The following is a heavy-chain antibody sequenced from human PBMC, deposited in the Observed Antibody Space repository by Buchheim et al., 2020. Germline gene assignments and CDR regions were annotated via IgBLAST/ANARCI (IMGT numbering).Heavy chain of an antibody. CDR2: ISSSGSTI. CDR3: ARDLALYYYGSGSYSHH. V-gene: IGHV3-48*03. J-gene: IGHJ5*02. D-gene: IGHD3-10*01. Sequence: EVQLVESGGGLVQPGGSLRLSCAASGFTFSSYDMSWVRQAPGKGLEWVSYISSSGSTIYYADSVKGRFTISRDNAKNSLYLQTNSVKAEHTAVYYGARDLALYYYGSGSYSHHWGQGTL. CDR1: GFTFSSYD.